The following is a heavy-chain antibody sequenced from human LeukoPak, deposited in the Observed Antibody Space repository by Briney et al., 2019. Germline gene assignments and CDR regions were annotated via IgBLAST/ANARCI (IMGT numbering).Heavy chain of an antibody. Sequence: GGSLRLSCAASGFTFSSSGMHWVRQAPGKGLEWVAVILYNGSNKYYADSVKGRFTISRDNSKNTLYLQMNSLRVEDTAVYYCARAGGYCSGGSCYRGYSWFDPWGQGTLVTISS. CDR2: ILYNGSNK. CDR3: ARAGGYCSGGSCYRGYSWFDP. CDR1: GFTFSSSG. D-gene: IGHD2-15*01. V-gene: IGHV3-33*01. J-gene: IGHJ5*02.